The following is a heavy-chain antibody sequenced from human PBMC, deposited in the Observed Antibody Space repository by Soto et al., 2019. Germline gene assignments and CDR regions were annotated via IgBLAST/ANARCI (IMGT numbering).Heavy chain of an antibody. Sequence: GESLKISCNGSGYTFTYYWIGWVRQLPGKGLEWMGIIYPGDSDTRYSPSFQGHVTITVDKSTSTAYLQWNTLKASDTAMYYCARHCSSTSCYNYCYYGMDVWGQGTTVTVSS. D-gene: IGHD2-2*01. V-gene: IGHV5-51*01. J-gene: IGHJ6*02. CDR3: ARHCSSTSCYNYCYYGMDV. CDR1: GYTFTYYW. CDR2: IYPGDSDT.